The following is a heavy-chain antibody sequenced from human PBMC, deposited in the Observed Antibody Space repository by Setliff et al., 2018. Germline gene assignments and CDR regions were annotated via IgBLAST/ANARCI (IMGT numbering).Heavy chain of an antibody. CDR2: IKDEYDGGTI. CDR1: GFNFRDAW. Sequence: GGSLRLSCVASGFNFRDAWMTWVRQAPGKGPEWVGRIKDEYDGGTIEYAAPVEGRFTISRDDSRNTLYLHMNSLKTEDTAVYYCTTYAGLVVSPTWGQGTLVTVSS. J-gene: IGHJ4*02. V-gene: IGHV3-15*01. CDR3: TTYAGLVVSPT. D-gene: IGHD3-22*01.